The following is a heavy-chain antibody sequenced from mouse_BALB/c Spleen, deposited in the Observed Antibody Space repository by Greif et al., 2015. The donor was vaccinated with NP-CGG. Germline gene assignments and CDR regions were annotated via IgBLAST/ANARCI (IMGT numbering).Heavy chain of an antibody. D-gene: IGHD1-1*01. CDR3: ARNPTTVVATNVPHWYFDV. Sequence: EVQLVESGGGLVKPGGSLKLSSAASGFTFSSYAMSWVRQTPEKRLEWVATISSGGSYTYYPDSVKGRFTISRDNAKNTLYLQMGSLRSEDTAMYYCARNPTTVVATNVPHWYFDVWGAGTTVTVSS. CDR2: ISSGGSYT. V-gene: IGHV5-9-3*01. J-gene: IGHJ1*01. CDR1: GFTFSSYA.